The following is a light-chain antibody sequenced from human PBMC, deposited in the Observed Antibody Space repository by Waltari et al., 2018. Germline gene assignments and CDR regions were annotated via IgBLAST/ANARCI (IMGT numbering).Light chain of an antibody. V-gene: IGKV2-30*01. CDR2: KVS. J-gene: IGKJ1*01. Sequence: DVVMTQSPPSLPVTLGQPASISCRLSQSLVDSDGHTYLNWFHQRPGQSPRRLIYKVSYRDSGVPDRFSGSGSGTDFTLKISRVEAEDVGVYYCMQGTQWPWTFGQGTKVEIK. CDR1: QSLVDSDGHTY. CDR3: MQGTQWPWT.